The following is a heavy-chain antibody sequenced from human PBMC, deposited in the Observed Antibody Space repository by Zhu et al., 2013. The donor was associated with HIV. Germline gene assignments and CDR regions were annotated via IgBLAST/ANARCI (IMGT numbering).Heavy chain of an antibody. Sequence: QVQLVQSGAEVKKPGSSVKVSCKASGGTFSSYAISWVRQAPGQGLEWMGGIIPIFGTANYAQKFQGRVTITADESTSTAYMELSSLRSEDTAVYYCARDPRLRYFDRAYYYGMDVWGQGTTVTVSS. V-gene: IGHV1-69*01. CDR2: IIPIFGTA. J-gene: IGHJ6*02. CDR3: ARDPRLRYFDRAYYYGMDV. D-gene: IGHD3-9*01. CDR1: GGTFSSYA.